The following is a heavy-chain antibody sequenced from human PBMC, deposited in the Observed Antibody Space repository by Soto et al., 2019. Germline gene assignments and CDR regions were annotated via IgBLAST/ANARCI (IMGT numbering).Heavy chain of an antibody. J-gene: IGHJ4*02. CDR1: GYTFTNYD. D-gene: IGHD1-7*01. CDR2: MNPNSGNT. Sequence: ASVKVSCKTSGYTFTNYDINWVRQATGQGLEWMGWMNPNSGNTGYGQKFQGRLSMTRDNSISTAYMELSSLRSEDSAVYYCAKVFWALELSRFFDFWGQGTLVTVST. CDR3: AKVFWALELSRFFDF. V-gene: IGHV1-8*01.